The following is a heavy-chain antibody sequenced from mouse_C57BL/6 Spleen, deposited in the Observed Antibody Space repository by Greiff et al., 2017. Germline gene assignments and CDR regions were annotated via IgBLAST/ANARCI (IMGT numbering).Heavy chain of an antibody. D-gene: IGHD1-1*01. V-gene: IGHV1-42*01. CDR1: GYSFTGYY. J-gene: IGHJ4*01. Sequence: VQLKESGPELVKPGASVKISCKASGYSFTGYYMNWVKQSPEKSLEWIGEITPSTGGTTYNQKFKAKATLTVDKSSSTAYMQLKSLTSEDSAVYYCVFITTVVANPYYYAMDYWGQGTSVTVSS. CDR2: ITPSTGGT. CDR3: VFITTVVANPYYYAMDY.